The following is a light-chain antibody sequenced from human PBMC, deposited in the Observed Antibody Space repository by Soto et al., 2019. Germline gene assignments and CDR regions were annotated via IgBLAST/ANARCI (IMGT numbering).Light chain of an antibody. CDR2: AAS. V-gene: IGKV1-39*01. CDR3: QQYNNYPWT. CDR1: QSISSY. J-gene: IGKJ1*01. Sequence: DIQMTQSPSSLSASVGDRVTITCRASQSISSYLNWYQQKPGKAPKLLIYAASSLQSGVPSRFSGSGSGAEFTLTISSLQPDDFGSYYCQQYNNYPWTFGQETKVDIK.